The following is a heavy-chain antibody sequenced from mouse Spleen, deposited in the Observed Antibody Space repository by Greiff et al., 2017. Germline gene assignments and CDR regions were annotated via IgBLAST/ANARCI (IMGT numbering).Heavy chain of an antibody. V-gene: IGHV5-4*02. CDR2: ISDGGSYT. Sequence: EVQGVESGGGLVKPGGSLKLSCAASGFTFSSYTMSWVRQTPEKRLEWVATISDGGSYTYYPDSVKGRFTISRDNAKNNLYLQMSSLKSEDTAMYYCAREDYRYDAGFAYWGQGTLVTVSA. CDR3: AREDYRYDAGFAY. J-gene: IGHJ3*01. CDR1: GFTFSSYT. D-gene: IGHD2-14*01.